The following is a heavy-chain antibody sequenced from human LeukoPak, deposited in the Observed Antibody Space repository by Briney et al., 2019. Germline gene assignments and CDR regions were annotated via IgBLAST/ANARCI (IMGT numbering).Heavy chain of an antibody. D-gene: IGHD2-15*01. CDR1: GGTFSSYA. V-gene: IGHV1-69*13. Sequence: SVKVSCKASGGTFSSYAISWVRQAPGQGLEWMGGIIPIFGTANYAQKFQGRVTITADESTSTAYMELSSLRSEDTAVYYWARDSGFYCSGGSCYFDYWGQGTLVTVSS. CDR3: ARDSGFYCSGGSCYFDY. J-gene: IGHJ4*02. CDR2: IIPIFGTA.